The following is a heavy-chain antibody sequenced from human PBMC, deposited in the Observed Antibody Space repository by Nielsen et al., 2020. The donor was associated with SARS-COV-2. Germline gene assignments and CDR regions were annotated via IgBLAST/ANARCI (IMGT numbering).Heavy chain of an antibody. Sequence: GGSLRLSCAASGFTFSSYTMHWVRQAPGKGLEWVAVISYDGTNKYYADSVKGRFTISRDNSKNTLYLQMNSLRAEDTAVYYCAKAGYYGSGSYHDYWGQGTLVTVSS. V-gene: IGHV3-30-3*01. CDR3: AKAGYYGSGSYHDY. D-gene: IGHD3-10*01. J-gene: IGHJ4*02. CDR2: ISYDGTNK. CDR1: GFTFSSYT.